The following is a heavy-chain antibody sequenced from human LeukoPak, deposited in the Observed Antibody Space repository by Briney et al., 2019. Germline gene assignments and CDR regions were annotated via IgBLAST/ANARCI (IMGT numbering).Heavy chain of an antibody. J-gene: IGHJ4*02. CDR2: IKSITDGGTT. CDR3: TTGPATINYFDY. V-gene: IGHV3-15*01. Sequence: GGSLRLSCAASGFTFSNAWMSWVRQAPGKGLEWVGHIKSITDGGTTDYAAPVKGRFTISRDDSKNTLYLQMNSLKTEDTAVYYCTTGPATINYFDYWGQGTLVTVSS. CDR1: GFTFSNAW. D-gene: IGHD5-24*01.